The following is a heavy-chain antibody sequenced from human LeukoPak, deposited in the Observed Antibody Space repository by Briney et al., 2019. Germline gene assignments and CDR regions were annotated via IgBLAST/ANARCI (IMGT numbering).Heavy chain of an antibody. CDR3: ASGIDARSDSSD. CDR1: GGSISSSTYY. CDR2: INYSGST. J-gene: IGHJ4*02. D-gene: IGHD6-19*01. Sequence: SETLSLTCSVSGGSISSSTYYWGWVRQSPGKGLEWIGSINYSGSTYYNPSLKSRVTMSVDIYNNQFSLKLTSVTAADTAVYYCASGIDARSDSSDWGQGTLVTVSS. V-gene: IGHV4-39*01.